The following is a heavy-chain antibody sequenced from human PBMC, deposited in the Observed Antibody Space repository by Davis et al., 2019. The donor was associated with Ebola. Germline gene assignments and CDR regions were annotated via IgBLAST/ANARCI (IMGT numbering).Heavy chain of an antibody. D-gene: IGHD1-26*01. CDR3: ARRGSGSDNDAFDI. J-gene: IGHJ3*02. Sequence: GESLKISCKGSGYSFTSYWISWVRQMPGKGLEWMGRIDPSDSYTNYSPSFQGHVTISADKSISTAYLQWSSLKASDTAMYYRARRGSGSDNDAFDIWGQGTMVTVSS. V-gene: IGHV5-10-1*01. CDR1: GYSFTSYW. CDR2: IDPSDSYT.